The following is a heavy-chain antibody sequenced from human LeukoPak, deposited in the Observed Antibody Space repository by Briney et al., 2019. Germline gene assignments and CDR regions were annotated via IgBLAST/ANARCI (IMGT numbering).Heavy chain of an antibody. V-gene: IGHV4-59*08. J-gene: IGHJ5*02. CDR2: IYYSGST. CDR1: GGSISSYY. CDR3: ARLSGFSNWFDP. D-gene: IGHD3-10*01. Sequence: SETLSLTCTVSGGSISSYYWSWIRQPPGKGLEWIGYIYYSGSTNYNPSLKSRVTISVDTSKNQFSLKLSSVTAADTAVYHCARLSGFSNWFDPWGQGTLVTVSS.